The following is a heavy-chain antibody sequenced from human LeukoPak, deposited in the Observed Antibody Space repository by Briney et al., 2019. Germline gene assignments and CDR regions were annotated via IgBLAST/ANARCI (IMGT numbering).Heavy chain of an antibody. Sequence: GGSLILSCAASGFTVRNHAMSWVRQAPGKGLEWVSTISGSGSNTYYADSVKGRFTISRDNSKNTLYLQMDSLRAEDTAVYYCAKSVGYYDSGGLDYWGQGTLVTVSS. CDR3: AKSVGYYDSGGLDY. J-gene: IGHJ4*02. CDR2: ISGSGSNT. D-gene: IGHD3-22*01. CDR1: GFTVRNHA. V-gene: IGHV3-23*01.